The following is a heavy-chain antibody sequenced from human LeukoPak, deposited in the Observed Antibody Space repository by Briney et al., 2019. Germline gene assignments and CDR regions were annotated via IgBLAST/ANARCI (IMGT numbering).Heavy chain of an antibody. CDR2: INTNTGNP. CDR3: ARDSMVRGVSFLFDY. Sequence: ASVNVSCKASGYTFTSYAMNWVRQAPGQGLEWMGWINTNTGNPTYAQGFTGRFVFSLDTSVSTAYLQISSLKAEDTAVYYCARDSMVRGVSFLFDYWGQGTLVTVSS. V-gene: IGHV7-4-1*02. CDR1: GYTFTSYA. D-gene: IGHD3-10*01. J-gene: IGHJ4*02.